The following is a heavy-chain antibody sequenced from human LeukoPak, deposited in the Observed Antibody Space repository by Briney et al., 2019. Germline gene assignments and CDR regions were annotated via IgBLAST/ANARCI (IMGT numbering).Heavy chain of an antibody. J-gene: IGHJ6*03. CDR3: AREGATVTKVAYYYMDV. CDR1: GFTFSDYY. Sequence: AGGSLRLSCAASGFTFSDYYMSWIRQAPGKGLEWVSYISSSGSTICYADSVKGRFTISRDNAKNSLYLQMNSLRAEDTAVYYCAREGATVTKVAYYYMDVWGKGTTVAVSS. D-gene: IGHD4-17*01. V-gene: IGHV3-11*01. CDR2: ISSSGSTI.